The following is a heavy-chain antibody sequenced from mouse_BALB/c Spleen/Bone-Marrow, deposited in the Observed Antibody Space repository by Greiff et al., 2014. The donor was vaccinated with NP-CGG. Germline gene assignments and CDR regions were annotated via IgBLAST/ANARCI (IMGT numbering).Heavy chain of an antibody. V-gene: IGHV14-3*02. D-gene: IGHD1-1*01. CDR3: ASYYYGRYFDV. CDR2: IDPANGNT. Sequence: EVKLQESGAELVKPGASVKLSCTASGFNIKDTYMHWVKRRPEQGLEWIGRIDPANGNTKYDPKFQGKATITADTSSNTAYLQLSSLTSEDTAVYYCASYYYGRYFDVWGAGTTVTVSS. CDR1: GFNIKDTY. J-gene: IGHJ1*01.